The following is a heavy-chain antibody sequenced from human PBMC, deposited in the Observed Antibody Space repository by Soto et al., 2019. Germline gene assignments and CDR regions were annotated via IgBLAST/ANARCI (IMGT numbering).Heavy chain of an antibody. J-gene: IGHJ4*02. CDR2: ISEDGNHK. Sequence: HPGGSLRLSCVASGFIFSDSGMHWVRQAPGKGLEWLAVISEDGNHKEYGGSVKGRFTISRDNSNNTLYLQMNSLRPEDTALYYCAKDPQLTFTALTGTELDHWGQGTLVTVSS. CDR3: AKDPQLTFTALTGTELDH. CDR1: GFIFSDSG. V-gene: IGHV3-30*18. D-gene: IGHD3-9*01.